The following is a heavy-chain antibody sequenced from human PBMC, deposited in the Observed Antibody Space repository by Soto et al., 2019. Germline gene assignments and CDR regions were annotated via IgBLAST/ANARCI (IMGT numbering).Heavy chain of an antibody. V-gene: IGHV4-39*01. CDR1: GGSISSSSYY. Sequence: SETLSLTCTVSGGSISSSSYYWGWIRQPPGKGLEWIGSIYYSGSTYYNPSLKSRVTISVDTSKNQFSLKLSSVTAADTAVYYCARLARVVVAATGGVAKNWGQGTLVTVSS. D-gene: IGHD2-15*01. CDR2: IYYSGST. J-gene: IGHJ4*02. CDR3: ARLARVVVAATGGVAKN.